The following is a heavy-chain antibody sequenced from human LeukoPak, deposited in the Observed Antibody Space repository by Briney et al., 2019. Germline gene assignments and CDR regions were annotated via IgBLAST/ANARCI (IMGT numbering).Heavy chain of an antibody. CDR3: ASLGPYSSTWYGDY. Sequence: SETLSLTCTVSAGAITRTSYFWGWIRQSPGKGLEWIGSIYYSGTTYYNPSPKSRVTISVDTSKNEFSLHLNSVTAADTAVYYCASLGPYSSTWYGDYWGQGIQVTVSS. CDR1: AGAITRTSYF. V-gene: IGHV4-39*01. D-gene: IGHD6-13*01. J-gene: IGHJ4*02. CDR2: IYYSGTT.